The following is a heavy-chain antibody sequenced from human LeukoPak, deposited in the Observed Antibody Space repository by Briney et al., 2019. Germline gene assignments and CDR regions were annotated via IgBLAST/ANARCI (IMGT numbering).Heavy chain of an antibody. V-gene: IGHV4-30-2*01. CDR2: IYHSGST. CDR3: ARRMTTVGYYYYHGMDV. CDR1: GGSISSGGYS. J-gene: IGHJ6*02. D-gene: IGHD4-23*01. Sequence: SETLSLTCAVSGGSISSGGYSWSWIRQPPGKGLEWIGYIYHSGSTYYNPSLKSRVTISVDRSKNQFSLKLSSVTAADTAVYYCARRMTTVGYYYYHGMDVWGQGTTVTVSS.